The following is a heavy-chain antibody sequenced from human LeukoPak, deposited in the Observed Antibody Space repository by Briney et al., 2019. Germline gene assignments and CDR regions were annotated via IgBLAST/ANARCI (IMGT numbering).Heavy chain of an antibody. Sequence: GGSLRLSCAASGFTFSSYAISWVRQAPGKGLEWVSAISGSGGSTYYADSVKGRFTISRDNYKNTLYLQMNSLRAEDTAVYYCAKDGLGAFDYWGQGTLVTVSS. CDR2: ISGSGGST. CDR1: GFTFSSYA. CDR3: AKDGLGAFDY. J-gene: IGHJ4*02. V-gene: IGHV3-23*01. D-gene: IGHD3-16*01.